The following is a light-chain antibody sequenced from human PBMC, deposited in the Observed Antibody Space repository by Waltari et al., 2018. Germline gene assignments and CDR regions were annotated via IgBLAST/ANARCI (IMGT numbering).Light chain of an antibody. V-gene: IGKV1-39*01. CDR3: QQSYSTPPYT. CDR2: AAS. Sequence: DIQMTQSPSSLSASVGDRVTITCRASQSISTYLNWYQYKPGKPPKLLIYAASRLPSGVPSRFSGSGSGTDFTFTISSVQPEDFATYYCQQSYSTPPYTFGQGTKLEIK. J-gene: IGKJ2*01. CDR1: QSISTY.